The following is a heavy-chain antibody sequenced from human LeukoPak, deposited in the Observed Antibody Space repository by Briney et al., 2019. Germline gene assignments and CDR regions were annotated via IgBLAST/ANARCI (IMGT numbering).Heavy chain of an antibody. CDR2: IYYSGST. D-gene: IGHD3-10*01. Sequence: SQTLSLTCTVSGGSISSYYWSWIRQPPGKGLEWIGYIYYSGSTNYNPSLKSRVTISVATSKNQFSLKLSSVTAADTAVYYCARRTLLWFGEPTRLDYWGQGTLVTVSS. J-gene: IGHJ4*02. CDR3: ARRTLLWFGEPTRLDY. V-gene: IGHV4-59*12. CDR1: GGSISSYY.